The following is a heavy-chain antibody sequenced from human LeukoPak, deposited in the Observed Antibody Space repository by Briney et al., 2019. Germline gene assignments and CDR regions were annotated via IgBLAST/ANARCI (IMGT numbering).Heavy chain of an antibody. D-gene: IGHD3-22*01. CDR3: ARDRRDYYDSSGLFDY. J-gene: IGHJ4*02. Sequence: PSQTLSLTCTVSGGSISSGDYYWSWIRQPPGKGLEWIGYIYYSGSTNYNPSLKSRVTISVDTSKNQFSLKLSSVTAADTAVYYCARDRRDYYDSSGLFDYWGQGTLVTVSS. CDR2: IYYSGST. CDR1: GGSISSGDYY. V-gene: IGHV4-61*08.